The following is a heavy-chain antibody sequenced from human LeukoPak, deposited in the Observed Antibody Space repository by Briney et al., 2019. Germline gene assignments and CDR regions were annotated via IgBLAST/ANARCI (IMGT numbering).Heavy chain of an antibody. CDR3: ARHVKVLLWFGDPLAWFDP. CDR1: GFTFSSYW. V-gene: IGHV4-39*01. D-gene: IGHD3-10*01. CDR2: IYYSGST. J-gene: IGHJ5*02. Sequence: GSLRLSCAASGFTFSSYWMSWVRQAPGKGLEWIGSIYYSGSTYYNPSLKSRVTISVDTSKNQFSLKLSSVTAADTAVYYCARHVKVLLWFGDPLAWFDPWGQGTLVTVSS.